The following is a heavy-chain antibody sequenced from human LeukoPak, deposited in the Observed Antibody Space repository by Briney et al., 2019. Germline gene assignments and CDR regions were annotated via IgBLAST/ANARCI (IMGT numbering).Heavy chain of an antibody. J-gene: IGHJ4*02. CDR3: ASGEYYDILTGYSYYFDY. CDR1: GGTFSSYA. Sequence: SVKVSCKASGGTFSSYAISWVRQAPGQGLEWMGGIIPIFGTANYAQKFQGRVTITADESTSTAYMELSSLRSEDTAVYYCASGEYYDILTGYSYYFDYWGQGTLATVSS. D-gene: IGHD3-9*01. CDR2: IIPIFGTA. V-gene: IGHV1-69*13.